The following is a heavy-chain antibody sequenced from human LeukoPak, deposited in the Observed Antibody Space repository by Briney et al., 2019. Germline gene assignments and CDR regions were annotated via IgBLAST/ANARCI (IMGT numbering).Heavy chain of an antibody. CDR3: ARVYTTVTPYFDY. V-gene: IGHV4-61*01. D-gene: IGHD4-17*01. CDR1: GGSVSSGSYY. Sequence: PSETLSLTCTVSGGSVSSGSYYWSWIRHPPGKGLEWIGYIYYSGSTNYNPSLKSRVTISVDTSKNQFSLKLSSVTAAGTAVYYCARVYTTVTPYFDYWGQGTLVTVSS. CDR2: IYYSGST. J-gene: IGHJ4*02.